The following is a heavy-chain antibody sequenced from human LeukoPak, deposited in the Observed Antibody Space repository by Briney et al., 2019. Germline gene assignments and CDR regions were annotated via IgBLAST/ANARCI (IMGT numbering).Heavy chain of an antibody. CDR3: ARPLLAAAGKVGAGYYYYGMDV. J-gene: IGHJ6*02. CDR1: GGSISSSSYY. V-gene: IGHV4-39*01. CDR2: IYYSGGA. Sequence: SETLSLTCTVSGGSISSSSYYWGWIRQPPGKGLEWIGSIYYSGGAYYNPSLKRRVTISVDTSKNQVSLKLGSVTAADTAVYYCARPLLAAAGKVGAGYYYYGMDVWGQGTTVTVSS. D-gene: IGHD6-13*01.